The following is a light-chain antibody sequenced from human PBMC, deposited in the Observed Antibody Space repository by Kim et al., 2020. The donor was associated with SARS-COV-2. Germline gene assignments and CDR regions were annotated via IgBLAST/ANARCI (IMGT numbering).Light chain of an antibody. CDR2: EDM. CDR3: QTWHSSIAI. Sequence: MSPGQTARITCSGDKLGNKYTYGYQQRPGQSPVVVIYEDMKRPSGIPERFSGSSSGNTATLTITETQALDEADYYCQTWHSSIAIFGGGTQLTVL. V-gene: IGLV3-1*01. CDR1: KLGNKY. J-gene: IGLJ2*01.